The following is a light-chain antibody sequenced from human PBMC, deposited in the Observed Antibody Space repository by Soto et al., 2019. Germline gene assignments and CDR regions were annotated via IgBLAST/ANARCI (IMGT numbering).Light chain of an antibody. J-gene: IGKJ1*01. CDR3: QQYNNLPRWT. CDR1: QSVSSN. Sequence: EIMVNHSLATVSVTHRERATLSCRASQSVSSNLAWYQQKPGQAPRLLIYGASTRATGIPARFSGSGSGTEFTLTISSLQSEDFAVYYCQQYNNLPRWTFGQGTKVDIK. V-gene: IGKV3-15*01. CDR2: GAS.